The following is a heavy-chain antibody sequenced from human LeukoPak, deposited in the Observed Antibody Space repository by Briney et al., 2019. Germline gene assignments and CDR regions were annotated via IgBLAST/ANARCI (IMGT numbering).Heavy chain of an antibody. Sequence: KASETLSLTCTVSGGSVSSGSYYWSWIRQPPGKGLEWIGYIYYSGSTTYNPSLKSRVTISVDTSKNQFSLKLSSVTAADTAVYYCARVGWYGGLTQFDYWGQGTLVTVSS. CDR2: IYYSGST. D-gene: IGHD3-10*01. CDR3: ARVGWYGGLTQFDY. V-gene: IGHV4-61*01. J-gene: IGHJ4*02. CDR1: GGSVSSGSYY.